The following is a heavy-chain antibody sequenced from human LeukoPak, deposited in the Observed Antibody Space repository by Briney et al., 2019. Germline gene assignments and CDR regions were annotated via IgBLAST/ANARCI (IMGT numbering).Heavy chain of an antibody. Sequence: GRSLRLSCAASGFTFSSYAMHWVRQAPGKGLEWVAVISYDGSNKYYADSVKGRFTISRDNSKNTLYLQMNSLRAEDTAVYYCARAPDGDYALFAFDIWGQGTMVTVSS. CDR1: GFTFSSYA. V-gene: IGHV3-30-3*01. D-gene: IGHD4-17*01. J-gene: IGHJ3*02. CDR3: ARAPDGDYALFAFDI. CDR2: ISYDGSNK.